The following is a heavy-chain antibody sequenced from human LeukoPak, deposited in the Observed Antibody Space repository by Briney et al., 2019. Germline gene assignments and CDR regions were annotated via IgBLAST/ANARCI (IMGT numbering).Heavy chain of an antibody. CDR1: GYSFTSYW. CDR3: ARLGYDILTGYYSSHYFDY. D-gene: IGHD3-9*01. CDR2: TYPGDSDT. V-gene: IGHV5-51*01. Sequence: GESLKISCKGSGYSFTSYWIGWVRQMPGKGLEWMGITYPGDSDTRYSPSFQGQVTISADKSISTAYLQWSSLKASDTAMYYCARLGYDILTGYYSSHYFDYWGQGTLVTVSS. J-gene: IGHJ4*02.